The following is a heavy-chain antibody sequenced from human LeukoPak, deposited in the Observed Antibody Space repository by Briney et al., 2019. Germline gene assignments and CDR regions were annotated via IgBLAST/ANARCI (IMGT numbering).Heavy chain of an antibody. CDR3: ARDNVATNILDY. Sequence: SETLSLTCAVSGASINDFYWTWIRQPPGKGLEWIGYVYYGGSTNYNPSLKSRVSMSVDTSKNQFSLTLTSVTVADTAFYYCARDNVATNILDYWGQGTLVTVSS. CDR1: GASINDFY. CDR2: VYYGGST. D-gene: IGHD5-12*01. J-gene: IGHJ4*02. V-gene: IGHV4-59*01.